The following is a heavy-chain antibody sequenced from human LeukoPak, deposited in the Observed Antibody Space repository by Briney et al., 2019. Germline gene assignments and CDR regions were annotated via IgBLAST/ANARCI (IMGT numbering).Heavy chain of an antibody. CDR1: GYSFTSYW. D-gene: IGHD2-15*01. Sequence: GESLQISCKGSGYSFTSYWIGWVRQMPGKGLEWMGTIYPGDSDTRYSPSFQGQVTIPADKSISTAYLQWSSLKASDTAMYYCVSVAAGGGLEYWGQGTLVTVSS. CDR2: IYPGDSDT. J-gene: IGHJ4*02. CDR3: VSVAAGGGLEY. V-gene: IGHV5-51*01.